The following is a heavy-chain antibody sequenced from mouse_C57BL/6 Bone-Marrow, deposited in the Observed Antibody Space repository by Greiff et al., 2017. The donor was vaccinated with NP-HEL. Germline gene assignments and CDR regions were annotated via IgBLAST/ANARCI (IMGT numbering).Heavy chain of an antibody. CDR3: ARWGYYDY. CDR1: GYAFSSSW. Sequence: QVQLQQSGPELVKPGASVKISCKASGYAFSSSWMTWVKQRPGKGLEWIGRIYPGDGDTNYNGKFKGKATLTADKSSSTAYMQLSSLTSEDSAVYCCARWGYYDYWGQGTTLTVSS. V-gene: IGHV1-82*01. J-gene: IGHJ2*01. CDR2: IYPGDGDT. D-gene: IGHD1-1*01.